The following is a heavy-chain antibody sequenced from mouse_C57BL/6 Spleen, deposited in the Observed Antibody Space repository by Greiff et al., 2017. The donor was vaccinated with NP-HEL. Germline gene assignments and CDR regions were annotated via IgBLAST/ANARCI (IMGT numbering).Heavy chain of an antibody. CDR2: ISSGSSTI. V-gene: IGHV5-17*01. CDR3: ASPYGYTNWYFDV. Sequence: EVKLVESGGGLVKPGGSLKLSCAASGFTFSDYGMHWVRQAPEKGLEWVAYISSGSSTIYYADTVKGRFTISRDNAKNTLFLQMTSLRPEDTAMYYCASPYGYTNWYFDVWGTGTTVTVSS. CDR1: GFTFSDYG. D-gene: IGHD2-2*01. J-gene: IGHJ1*03.